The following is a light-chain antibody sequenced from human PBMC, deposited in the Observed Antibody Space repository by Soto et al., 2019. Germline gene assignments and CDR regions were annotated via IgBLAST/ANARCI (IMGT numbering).Light chain of an antibody. CDR2: EVS. Sequence: QSVLTQPPSASGSPGQSVTISCTGTSSDVGGYNYVSWYQQHPGKAPKLMIYEVSKRPSGVPDRFSGSKSGNTASLTVSGLQAEDEADYYCSSYAGSNXLVFGGGTXLTXL. J-gene: IGLJ2*01. V-gene: IGLV2-8*01. CDR3: SSYAGSNXLV. CDR1: SSDVGGYNY.